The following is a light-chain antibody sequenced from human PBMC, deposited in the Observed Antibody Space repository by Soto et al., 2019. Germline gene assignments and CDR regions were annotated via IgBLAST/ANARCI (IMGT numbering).Light chain of an antibody. Sequence: QSVLTQPASVSGSPGQLITISCTGTRSDVGTYNLVSWYQQHPGKAPKLMIYEVTERPSGVSHRFAGSKSGNTASLTISGLQAEDEADYYCCSYADSDTYVFGTGTKLTVL. CDR1: RSDVGTYNL. CDR3: CSYADSDTYV. V-gene: IGLV2-23*02. J-gene: IGLJ1*01. CDR2: EVT.